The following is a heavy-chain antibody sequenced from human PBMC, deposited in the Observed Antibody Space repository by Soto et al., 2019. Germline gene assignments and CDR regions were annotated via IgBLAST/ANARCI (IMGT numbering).Heavy chain of an antibody. J-gene: IGHJ3*02. V-gene: IGHV3-66*01. CDR2: IYSGGST. CDR1: GFTVSSNY. CDR3: AREPPTSPYAFDI. Sequence: GGSLRLSCAASGFTVSSNYMSWVRQAPGKGLEWVSVIYSGGSTYYADSVKGRFTISRDNSKNTLYLQMNSLRAEDTAVYYCAREPPTSPYAFDIWGQGTMVTVSS. D-gene: IGHD2-2*01.